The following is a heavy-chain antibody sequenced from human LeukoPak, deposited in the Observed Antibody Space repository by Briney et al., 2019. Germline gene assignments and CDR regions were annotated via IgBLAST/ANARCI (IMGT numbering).Heavy chain of an antibody. D-gene: IGHD3-16*01. J-gene: IGHJ4*02. CDR1: GGSITSYY. V-gene: IGHV4-4*08. CDR2: IYPSGST. CDR3: ARRPYPYYFDQ. Sequence: SETLSLTCTVSGGSITSYYWNWIRQPPGQGLEWIGYIYPSGSTVYNPSLRSRVTISLDTSRTQFSLNLTSVTAADTAVYYCARRPYPYYFDQWGQEAVVTVSS.